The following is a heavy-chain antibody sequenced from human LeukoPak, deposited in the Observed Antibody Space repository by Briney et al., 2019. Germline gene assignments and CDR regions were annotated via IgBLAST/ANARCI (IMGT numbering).Heavy chain of an antibody. CDR3: ARGIMLDSSGYYYANDY. Sequence: GGSLRLSCAASGFTFDDYAMHWVRQAPGKGLEWVSGISWNSGSIAYADSVKGRFTISRDNAKNSLYLQMNSLRAEDTALYYCARGIMLDSSGYYYANDYWGQGTLVTVSS. J-gene: IGHJ4*02. D-gene: IGHD3-22*01. CDR1: GFTFDDYA. V-gene: IGHV3-9*01. CDR2: ISWNSGSI.